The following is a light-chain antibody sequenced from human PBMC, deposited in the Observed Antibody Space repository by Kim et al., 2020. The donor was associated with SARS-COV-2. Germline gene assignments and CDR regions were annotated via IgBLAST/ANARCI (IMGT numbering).Light chain of an antibody. CDR3: QAWDSSYVV. Sequence: VSPGHTASITCSGDKLGDKYACWYQQKPGQSPVVVIYQDSKRPSGIPERFSGSNSGNTATLTISGTQAMDEADYYCQAWDSSYVVFGGGTQLTVL. CDR1: KLGDKY. CDR2: QDS. J-gene: IGLJ2*01. V-gene: IGLV3-1*01.